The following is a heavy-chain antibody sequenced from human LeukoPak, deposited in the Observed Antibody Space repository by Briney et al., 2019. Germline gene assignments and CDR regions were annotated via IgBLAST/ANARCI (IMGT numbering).Heavy chain of an antibody. J-gene: IGHJ5*02. CDR1: GYTFTSYG. D-gene: IGHD3-3*01. V-gene: IGHV1-18*01. CDR2: ISAYNGNT. Sequence: ASMKVSCKASGYTFTSYGISWVRQAPGQGLEWMGWISAYNGNTNYAQKLQGRVTMTTDTSTSTAYMELRSLRSDDTAVYYCARYDFWSGYSNWFDPWGQGTLVTVSS. CDR3: ARYDFWSGYSNWFDP.